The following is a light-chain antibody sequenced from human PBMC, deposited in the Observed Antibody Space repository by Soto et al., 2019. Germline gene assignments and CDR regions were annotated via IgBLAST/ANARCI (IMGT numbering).Light chain of an antibody. V-gene: IGKV3-20*01. CDR1: QSVSSSY. J-gene: IGKJ1*01. Sequence: EIVLTQSPGTLSLSPMEIATLSFMASQSVSSSYLAWYQQKPGQAPRLLIYGASSRATGIPDRFSGSGSGTDFTLTISSLQSEDFAVYYCQQYDNWPWTFGQGTKVDI. CDR3: QQYDNWPWT. CDR2: GAS.